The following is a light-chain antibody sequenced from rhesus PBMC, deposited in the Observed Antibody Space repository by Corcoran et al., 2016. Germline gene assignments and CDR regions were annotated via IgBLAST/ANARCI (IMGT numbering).Light chain of an antibody. Sequence: DIQMTQSPSSLSASVGDRVTITCRASQGISNWLAWYQQKPGKPPKFLIYRASNLETGVPSRFSGSGSGTDFTLTISSLQPEDIATYYCQQHDNSPWTFGQGTKVEIK. CDR3: QQHDNSPWT. V-gene: IGKV1-69*01. J-gene: IGKJ1*01. CDR2: RAS. CDR1: QGISNW.